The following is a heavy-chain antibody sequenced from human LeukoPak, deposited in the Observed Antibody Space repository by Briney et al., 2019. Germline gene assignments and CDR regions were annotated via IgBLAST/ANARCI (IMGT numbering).Heavy chain of an antibody. CDR3: AKSPGGGYSGYDLDY. CDR2: IRYDGINK. Sequence: GGSLRLSCAASGFTFSSYGMHWVRQAPGKGLEWVAFIRYDGINKYYADSVKGRFTISRDNSKNTLYLQMNSLRAEDTAVYYCAKSPGGGYSGYDLDYWGQGTLVTVSS. D-gene: IGHD5-12*01. V-gene: IGHV3-30*02. J-gene: IGHJ4*02. CDR1: GFTFSSYG.